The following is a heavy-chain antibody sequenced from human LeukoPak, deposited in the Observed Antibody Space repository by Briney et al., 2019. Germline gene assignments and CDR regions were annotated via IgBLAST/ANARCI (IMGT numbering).Heavy chain of an antibody. CDR3: AREETWFSTTWYYFDY. CDR2: ISYDGSNK. V-gene: IGHV3-30*04. Sequence: GSLRLSCAASGFTFSSYEMNWVRQAPGKGPEWVALISYDGSNKNYADSVKGRFTISRDNSKNTLFLQMNSLRTEDTAVFYCAREETWFSTTWYYFDYWGQGTLVTVSS. D-gene: IGHD2-2*01. J-gene: IGHJ4*02. CDR1: GFTFSSYE.